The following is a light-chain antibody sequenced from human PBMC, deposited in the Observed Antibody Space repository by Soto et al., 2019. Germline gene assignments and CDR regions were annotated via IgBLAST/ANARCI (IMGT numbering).Light chain of an antibody. CDR2: GAF. Sequence: EIVMTQSPATLSVSPGERATLSCRASQSVDRNIAWYQQKPGQAPRLLIYGAFIRATGIPARFSGSGSGTEFTLTISSLQSEDLAVYYCQQFNTWPPWTFGQGTKVEIK. CDR1: QSVDRN. V-gene: IGKV3-15*01. J-gene: IGKJ1*01. CDR3: QQFNTWPPWT.